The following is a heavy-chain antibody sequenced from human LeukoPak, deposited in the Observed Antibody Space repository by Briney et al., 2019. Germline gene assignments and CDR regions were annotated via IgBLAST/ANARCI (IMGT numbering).Heavy chain of an antibody. Sequence: GGSLRLSCAASGFTFSSYGMHWVRQASGKGLEWVAVISYDGSNKYYADSVKGRFTISRDNSKNTLYLQMNSPRAEDTAVYYCAKDSPITTIDYWGQGTLVTVSS. CDR1: GFTFSSYG. CDR3: AKDSPITTIDY. J-gene: IGHJ4*02. CDR2: ISYDGSNK. D-gene: IGHD1-14*01. V-gene: IGHV3-30*18.